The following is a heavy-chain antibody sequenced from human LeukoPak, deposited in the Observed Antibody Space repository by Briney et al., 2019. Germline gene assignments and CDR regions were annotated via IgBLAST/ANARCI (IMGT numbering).Heavy chain of an antibody. CDR3: AKDRRDGRSIAAAGIFDY. J-gene: IGHJ4*02. CDR1: GFTFNDYA. Sequence: PGGSLRLSCAASGFTFNDYAMHWVRQVPGKGLEWVSLINWSGVSTYYADSVKGRFTISRDNNKDSLFLQMSSLRPEDTALYYCAKDRRDGRSIAAAGIFDYWGQGTLVTVSS. V-gene: IGHV3-43D*03. D-gene: IGHD6-13*01. CDR2: INWSGVST.